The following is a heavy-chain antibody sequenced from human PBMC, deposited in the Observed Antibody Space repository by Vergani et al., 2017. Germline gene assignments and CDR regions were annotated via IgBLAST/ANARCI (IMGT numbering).Heavy chain of an antibody. CDR3: ARGKPYYYGSGAITYYFDY. J-gene: IGHJ4*02. V-gene: IGHV4-34*01. CDR2: INHSGST. D-gene: IGHD3-10*01. CDR1: GMSFSGYY. Sequence: QVQLQQWGAGLLKPSETLSLTCAVYGMSFSGYYWSWIRQPPGKGLEWIGEINHSGSTNYNPSLKSRVTISVDTSKNQFSLKLSSVTAADTAVYYCARGKPYYYGSGAITYYFDYWGQGTLVTVSS.